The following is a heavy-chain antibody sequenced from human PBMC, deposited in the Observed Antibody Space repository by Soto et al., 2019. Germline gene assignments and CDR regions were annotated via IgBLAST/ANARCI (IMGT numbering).Heavy chain of an antibody. Sequence: SETLSLTCAVYGGSFSGYYWSWIRQPPGKGLEWIGEINHSGSTNYNPSLKSRVTISVDTSKNQFSLKLSSVTAADTAVYYCARGFRAKRRSFDYWGQGTLVTVSS. CDR1: GGSFSGYY. J-gene: IGHJ4*02. CDR2: INHSGST. CDR3: ARGFRAKRRSFDY. V-gene: IGHV4-34*01.